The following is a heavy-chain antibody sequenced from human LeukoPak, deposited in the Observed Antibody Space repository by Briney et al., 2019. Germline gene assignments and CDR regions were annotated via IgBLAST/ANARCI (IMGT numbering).Heavy chain of an antibody. CDR3: ARAKSRIVATILDY. J-gene: IGHJ4*02. CDR1: GFIFSTYS. Sequence: GGSLRLSCAASGFIFSTYSMNWVRQAPGKGLEWVSYISSSSSTIYYADSVKGRFTISRDNAKNSLYLQMNSLRVEDTAVYYCARAKSRIVATILDYWGQGILVTVSS. CDR2: ISSSSSTI. D-gene: IGHD5-12*01. V-gene: IGHV3-48*04.